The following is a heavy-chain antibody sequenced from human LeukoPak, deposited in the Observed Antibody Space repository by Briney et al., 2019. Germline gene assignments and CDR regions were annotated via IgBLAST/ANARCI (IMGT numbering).Heavy chain of an antibody. V-gene: IGHV3-21*01. Sequence: GGSLRLSCAASGFTFSSYSMNWVREAPGKGLEWVSSISSSSSYIYYADSVKGRFTISRDNAKNSLYLQMNSLRAEDTAVYYCASPYSYGPFDPWGQGTLVTVSS. CDR3: ASPYSYGPFDP. CDR1: GFTFSSYS. CDR2: ISSSSSYI. D-gene: IGHD5-18*01. J-gene: IGHJ5*02.